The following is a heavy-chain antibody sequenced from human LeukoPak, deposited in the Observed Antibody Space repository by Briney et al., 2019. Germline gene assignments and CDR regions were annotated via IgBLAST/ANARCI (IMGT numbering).Heavy chain of an antibody. V-gene: IGHV1-18*01. Sequence: ASVKVSCKASGYTFISHGISWVRQAPGQGLEWMGWISVYNGNTNYAQKFQGRVTITTDTSTSTAYMELRSLRSDDTAVYYCARVGRTGTSYFDYWGQGTLVTVSS. J-gene: IGHJ4*02. CDR3: ARVGRTGTSYFDY. CDR2: ISVYNGNT. D-gene: IGHD1-7*01. CDR1: GYTFISHG.